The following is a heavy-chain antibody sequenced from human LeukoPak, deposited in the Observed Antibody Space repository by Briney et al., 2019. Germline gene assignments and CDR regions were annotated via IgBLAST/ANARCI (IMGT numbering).Heavy chain of an antibody. V-gene: IGHV1-69*06. CDR1: GGTFSSYA. J-gene: IGHJ4*02. D-gene: IGHD3-22*01. Sequence: ASVKVSCKASGGTFSSYAISWVRQAPGQGLEWMGGIIPIFGTANYAQKFQGRVTITADKSTSTAYMELSSLRSEDTAVYYCARLNDSSGYHPYYFDYWGQGTLVTVSS. CDR2: IIPIFGTA. CDR3: ARLNDSSGYHPYYFDY.